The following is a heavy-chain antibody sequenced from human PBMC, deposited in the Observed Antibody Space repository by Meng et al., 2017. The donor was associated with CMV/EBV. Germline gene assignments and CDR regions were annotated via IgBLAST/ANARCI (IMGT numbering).Heavy chain of an antibody. J-gene: IGHJ4*02. CDR2: IYYSGST. Sequence: SETLSLTCTVSGGSISSSSYYWCWIRQPPGKGLEWIGSIYYSGSTYYNPSLKSRVTISVDTSKNQFSLKLSSVTAADTAVYYCARGGPGLLWFGELLLEKYYFDYWGQGTLVTVSS. CDR3: ARGGPGLLWFGELLLEKYYFDY. CDR1: GGSISSSSYY. D-gene: IGHD3-10*01. V-gene: IGHV4-39*07.